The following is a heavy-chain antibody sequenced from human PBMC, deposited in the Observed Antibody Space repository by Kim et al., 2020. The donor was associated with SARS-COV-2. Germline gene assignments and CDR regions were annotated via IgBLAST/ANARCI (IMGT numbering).Heavy chain of an antibody. D-gene: IGHD1-7*01. CDR2: IDWDDDK. V-gene: IGHV2-70*11. CDR3: ARIRGTGTTRSQSYHYYMDV. J-gene: IGHJ6*03. CDR1: GFSLLTSGMC. Sequence: SGPTLVNPTQTLTLTCTFSGFSLLTSGMCVNWIRQPPGKALEWLARIDWDDDKYYNTSLKTRLTISKHTSKNQVVLTMTNMDPVDTATYYCARIRGTGTTRSQSYHYYMDVWGKGTTVTVSS.